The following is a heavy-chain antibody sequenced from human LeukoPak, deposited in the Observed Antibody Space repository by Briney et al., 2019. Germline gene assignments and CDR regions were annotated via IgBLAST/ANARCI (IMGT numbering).Heavy chain of an antibody. D-gene: IGHD5-24*01. J-gene: IGHJ2*01. CDR1: GFTVSSNY. Sequence: GGSLRLSCAASGFTVSSNYMSWVRQAPGKGLEWVSVIYSGGSTYYADSVKGRFTISRDNSKNTLYLQMNSLRAEDTAVYYCARTQREMATIRGWYFDLWGRGTLVTVSS. V-gene: IGHV3-66*01. CDR2: IYSGGST. CDR3: ARTQREMATIRGWYFDL.